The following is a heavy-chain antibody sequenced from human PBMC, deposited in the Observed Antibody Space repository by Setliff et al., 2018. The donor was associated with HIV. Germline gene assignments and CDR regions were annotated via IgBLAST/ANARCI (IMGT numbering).Heavy chain of an antibody. CDR3: ARGLGGGLEGSDYMDV. CDR2: INPKSGGT. Sequence: RASVKVSCKASGYTFTGYYLHWVRQAPGQGLEWMGWINPKSGGTNYAQNFQGRVTITRDTSISTAYMELSRLRSDDTAVYYCARGLGGGLEGSDYMDVWGKGTTVTVSS. J-gene: IGHJ6*03. CDR1: GYTFTGYY. D-gene: IGHD2-15*01. V-gene: IGHV1-2*02.